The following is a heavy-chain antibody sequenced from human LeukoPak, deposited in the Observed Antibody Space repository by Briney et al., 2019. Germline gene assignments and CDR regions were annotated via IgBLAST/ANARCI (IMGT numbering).Heavy chain of an antibody. V-gene: IGHV3-30*03. J-gene: IGHJ5*02. CDR3: ARDPPRHYTSGSLYGT. Sequence: TGRSLRLSCAASGITFSSFAMHWVRQAPGKGLEGVAVISYDGTDKYYADSVKGCFTISRDNAKNTLYLQMNSLRAEDTAVYYCARDPPRHYTSGSLYGTWGQGTLVTVSS. CDR2: ISYDGTDK. D-gene: IGHD3-10*01. CDR1: GITFSSFA.